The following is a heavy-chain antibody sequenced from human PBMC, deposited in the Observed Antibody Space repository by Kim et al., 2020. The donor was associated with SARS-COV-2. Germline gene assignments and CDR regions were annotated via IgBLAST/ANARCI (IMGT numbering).Heavy chain of an antibody. CDR3: ARGETTVTTLGAFDI. V-gene: IGHV3-30-3*01. CDR2: ISYDGSNK. J-gene: IGHJ3*02. CDR1: GFTFSSYA. Sequence: GGSLRLSCAASGFTFSSYAMHWVRQAPGKGLEWVAVISYDGSNKYYADSVKGRFTISRDNSKNTLYLQMNSLRAEDTAVYYCARGETTVTTLGAFDIWGQGTMVTVSS. D-gene: IGHD4-17*01.